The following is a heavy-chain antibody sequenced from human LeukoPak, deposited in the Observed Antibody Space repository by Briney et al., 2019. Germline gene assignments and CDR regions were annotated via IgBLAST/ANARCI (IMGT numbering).Heavy chain of an antibody. D-gene: IGHD4-17*01. J-gene: IGHJ6*02. CDR2: IYYSGST. CDR1: GGSVSSGSYY. CDR3: AREATDGYGDSYGMDV. Sequence: SETLSLTCTVSGGSVSSGSYYWSWTRQPPGKGLEWIGYIYYSGSTYYNPSLKSRVTISVDTSKNQFSLKLSSVTAADTAVYYCAREATDGYGDSYGMDVWGQGTTVTVSS. V-gene: IGHV4-61*01.